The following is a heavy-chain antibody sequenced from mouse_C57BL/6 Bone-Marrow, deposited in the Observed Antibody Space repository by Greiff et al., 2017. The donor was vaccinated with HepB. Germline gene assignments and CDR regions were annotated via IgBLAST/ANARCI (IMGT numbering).Heavy chain of an antibody. D-gene: IGHD2-4*01. V-gene: IGHV5-17*01. CDR3: ARTMPYDYLLYCDV. CDR1: GFTFSDYG. CDR2: ISSGSSTI. J-gene: IGHJ1*03. Sequence: EVQRVESGGGLVKPRGSLKLSCADSGFTFSDYGMHSVRRALEKGLQWVAYISSGSSTIYSADTVKGRFTISRDNANNTLFLQMTSLRSEDTAVYYCARTMPYDYLLYCDVWGTGTTVTGSS.